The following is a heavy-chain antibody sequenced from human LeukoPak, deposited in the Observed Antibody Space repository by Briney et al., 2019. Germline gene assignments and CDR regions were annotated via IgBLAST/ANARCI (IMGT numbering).Heavy chain of an antibody. Sequence: SETLSLTCTVSGGSISGYYWNWIRQPPGKGLEWIGTIYYDGNTYYNPSLKSRVTISPDTSKNQFSLRLTSVTAADTAVYYCARDVGSWGQGTLVTVSS. CDR3: ARDVGS. CDR1: GGSISGYY. D-gene: IGHD3-10*01. CDR2: IYYDGNT. J-gene: IGHJ5*02. V-gene: IGHV4-59*12.